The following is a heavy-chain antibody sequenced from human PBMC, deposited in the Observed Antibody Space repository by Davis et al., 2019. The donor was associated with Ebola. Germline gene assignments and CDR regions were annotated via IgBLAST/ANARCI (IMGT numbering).Heavy chain of an antibody. V-gene: IGHV3-13*01. CDR1: GFTFSSYD. CDR3: ARARFGWSDFDY. CDR2: IGTAGDT. Sequence: GGSLRLSCAASGFTFSSYDMHWVRQATGKGLEWVSAIGTAGDTYYPGSVKGRFSISRENAKNSLYLQMNSLRAGDTAVYYCARARFGWSDFDYWGQGTLVTVSS. J-gene: IGHJ4*02. D-gene: IGHD6-19*01.